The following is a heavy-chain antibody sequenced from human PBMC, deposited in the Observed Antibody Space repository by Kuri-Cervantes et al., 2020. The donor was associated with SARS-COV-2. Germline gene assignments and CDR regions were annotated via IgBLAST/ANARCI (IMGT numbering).Heavy chain of an antibody. CDR1: GGTFSGYA. J-gene: IGHJ6*03. Sequence: SVKVSCKASGGTFSGYAISWVRQAPGQGLEWMGGIIPIFGTANYAQKLQGRVTITADESTSTAYMELSSLRSEDTAVYYCARARWSTLGWSQLKPYYMDVWGKGTTVTVSS. D-gene: IGHD4/OR15-4a*01. CDR2: IIPIFGTA. CDR3: ARARWSTLGWSQLKPYYMDV. V-gene: IGHV1-69*13.